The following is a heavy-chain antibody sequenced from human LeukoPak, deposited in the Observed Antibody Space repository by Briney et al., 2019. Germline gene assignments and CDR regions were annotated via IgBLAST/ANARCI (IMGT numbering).Heavy chain of an antibody. D-gene: IGHD2-15*01. CDR1: GFTFSSYA. CDR2: ISGSGGST. J-gene: IGHJ4*02. CDR3: AKTRRGVVVVAAFDY. Sequence: GGSLRLSCAASGFTFSSYAMSWVRQAPGKGLEWVSAISGSGGSTYYADSVKGRFTISRDNSKNTLYLQMNSLRAEDTAVYYCAKTRRGVVVVAAFDYWGQGTLVTVSS. V-gene: IGHV3-23*01.